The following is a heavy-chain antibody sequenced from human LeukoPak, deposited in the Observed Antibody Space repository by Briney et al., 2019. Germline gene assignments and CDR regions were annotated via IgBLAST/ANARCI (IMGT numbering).Heavy chain of an antibody. D-gene: IGHD6-13*01. CDR3: TTPQAAAGRPNDAFDI. CDR1: GFTFDKAW. Sequence: GGSLRLSCAASGFTFDKAWMTWVRQAPGKGLEWVGRSKSKIHGGTIDYAAPVKGRFTISRDDSKNTLYLQMNSLKTEDTAVYYCTTPQAAAGRPNDAFDIWGQGTMVTVSS. J-gene: IGHJ3*02. V-gene: IGHV3-15*01. CDR2: SKSKIHGGTI.